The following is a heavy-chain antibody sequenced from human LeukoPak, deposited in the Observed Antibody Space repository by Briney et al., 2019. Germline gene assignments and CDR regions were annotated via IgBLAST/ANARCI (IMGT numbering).Heavy chain of an antibody. D-gene: IGHD6-25*01. V-gene: IGHV3-30*04. CDR3: ARVGSSGGKNVFDY. Sequence: SGRSLRLSCAASGFTFSSYAMHWVRQAPGKGLEWVAVISYDGSNKYYADSVKGRFTISRDNSKNTLYLQMNSLRAEDTAVYYCARVGSSGGKNVFDYWGQGTLVTVSS. CDR1: GFTFSSYA. CDR2: ISYDGSNK. J-gene: IGHJ4*02.